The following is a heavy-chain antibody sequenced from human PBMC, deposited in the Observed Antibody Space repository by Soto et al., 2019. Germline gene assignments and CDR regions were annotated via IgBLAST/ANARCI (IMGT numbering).Heavy chain of an antibody. V-gene: IGHV1-69*01. CDR2: FIPVYRTL. D-gene: IGHD3-3*01. Sequence: QVLLVQSGAEVKKPGSSVKISCKASGGSFGNSAINWVRQTPGQGLEWLGGFIPVYRTLNYAQNFQGRVTITEDESTGTAYMTLSSLASNDTAVYYCATGVIWIGYFTVDSWGQGPRVTVSS. CDR1: GGSFGNSA. J-gene: IGHJ4*02. CDR3: ATGVIWIGYFTVDS.